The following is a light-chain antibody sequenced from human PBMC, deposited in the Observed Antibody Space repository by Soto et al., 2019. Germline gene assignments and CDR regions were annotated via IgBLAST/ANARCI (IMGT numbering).Light chain of an antibody. CDR1: SSNIGNNY. CDR3: GTWESRLSAVV. V-gene: IGLV1-51*01. Sequence: QSVLTQPPSVSAAPGQKVTISCSGSSSNIGNNYVSWYQQLPGTAPKLLIYDNNKRPSGIPDRFAGSKSGTSATLGITGLQTGDEGDYYCGTWESRLSAVVFGGGTPLTVL. CDR2: DNN. J-gene: IGLJ2*01.